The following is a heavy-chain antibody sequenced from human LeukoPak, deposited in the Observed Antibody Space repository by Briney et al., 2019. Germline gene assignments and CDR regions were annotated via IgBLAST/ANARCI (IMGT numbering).Heavy chain of an antibody. CDR2: IIPIFGIA. CDR3: ARERMAWISPTRDHYYYYGMDV. CDR1: GGTFSGYA. D-gene: IGHD5-12*01. V-gene: IGHV1-69*04. J-gene: IGHJ6*02. Sequence: SVKVSCKASGGTFSGYAISWVRQAPGQGLEWMGRIIPIFGIANYAQKFQGRVTITADKSTSTAYRELSSLRSEDTAVYYCARERMAWISPTRDHYYYYGMDVWGQGTTVTVSS.